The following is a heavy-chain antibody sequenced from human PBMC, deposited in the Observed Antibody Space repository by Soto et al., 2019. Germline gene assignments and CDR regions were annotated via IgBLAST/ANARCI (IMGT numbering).Heavy chain of an antibody. J-gene: IGHJ4*02. V-gene: IGHV1-8*01. D-gene: IGHD6-25*01. CDR3: ARRKERSGPYYLDY. CDR2: MNPNTGNT. CDR1: GYTFATYD. Sequence: AASVKVSCKASGYTFATYDIAWVRQATGQGLEWKGWMNPNTGNTGYAQAFRGRVTMTSNTSITTAYMELSSLRSEDTAVYFCARRKERSGPYYLDYWGQGTLVTVSS.